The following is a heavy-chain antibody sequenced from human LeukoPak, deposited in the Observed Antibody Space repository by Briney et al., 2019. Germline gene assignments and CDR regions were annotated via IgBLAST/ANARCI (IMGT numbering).Heavy chain of an antibody. J-gene: IGHJ6*03. Sequence: GGSLRLSCAASGFIFSDYYMSWIRQAPGKGLEWVSYISSSGSTIYYADSVKGRFTISRDNAKNSLHLQMNSLRAEDTAVYYCARDRNWGYYYMDGWGKGTTVTVSS. V-gene: IGHV3-11*04. CDR3: ARDRNWGYYYMDG. CDR1: GFIFSDYY. D-gene: IGHD7-27*01. CDR2: ISSSGSTI.